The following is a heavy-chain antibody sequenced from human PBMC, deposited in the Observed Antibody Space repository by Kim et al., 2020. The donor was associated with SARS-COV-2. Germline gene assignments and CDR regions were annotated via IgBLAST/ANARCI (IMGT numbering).Heavy chain of an antibody. Sequence: SVKVSCKASGGTFSSYAISWVRQAPGQGLEWMGGIIPIFGTANYAQKFQGRVTITADESTSTAYMELSSLRSEDTAVYYCARVKAVAGTTQDYYYYYGMDVWGQGTTVTVSS. D-gene: IGHD6-19*01. V-gene: IGHV1-69*13. J-gene: IGHJ6*02. CDR2: IIPIFGTA. CDR3: ARVKAVAGTTQDYYYYYGMDV. CDR1: GGTFSSYA.